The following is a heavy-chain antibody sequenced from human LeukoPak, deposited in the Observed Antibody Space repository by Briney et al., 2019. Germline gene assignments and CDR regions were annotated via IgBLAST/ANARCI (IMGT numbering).Heavy chain of an antibody. CDR2: ISAGGGST. CDR1: GFRFSSYA. V-gene: IGHV3-23*01. J-gene: IGHJ4*02. Sequence: GGSLRLACAASGFRFSSYAMSWVRQAPGKGLEWVSAISAGGGSTYYADSVKGRFTISRDNSKNTLYLQMNSLRAEDTAVYFCARDGVSSWYYYWGQGTLVTVSS. CDR3: ARDGVSSWYYY. D-gene: IGHD6-13*01.